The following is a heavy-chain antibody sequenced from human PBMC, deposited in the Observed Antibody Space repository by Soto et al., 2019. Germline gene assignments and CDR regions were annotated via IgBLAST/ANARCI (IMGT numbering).Heavy chain of an antibody. J-gene: IGHJ3*02. D-gene: IGHD5-12*01. CDR3: ARNGVEMATIVDI. Sequence: QVQLVESGGGVVQPGRSLRLSCAASGFTFSSYAMHWVRQAPGKGLEWVAVISYDGSNKYYADSVKGRFTISRDNSKNTLYLQMNSLRAEDTAVYYCARNGVEMATIVDIWGQGTMVTVSS. CDR1: GFTFSSYA. CDR2: ISYDGSNK. V-gene: IGHV3-30-3*01.